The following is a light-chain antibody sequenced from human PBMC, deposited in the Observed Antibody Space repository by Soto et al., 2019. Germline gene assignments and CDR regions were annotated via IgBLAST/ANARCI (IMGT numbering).Light chain of an antibody. CDR3: QQSYNLPRT. V-gene: IGKV1-39*01. CDR2: GAS. J-gene: IGKJ2*01. Sequence: DIQMTQSPSSLSASLGDRVTFTCRASQNIGKYLIWYQQKPGRPPKVLVYGASNLQSGVSSRFSGDGFGTEFSLTINSLRPEDFATYYWQQSYNLPRTFGQGTTLQTK. CDR1: QNIGKY.